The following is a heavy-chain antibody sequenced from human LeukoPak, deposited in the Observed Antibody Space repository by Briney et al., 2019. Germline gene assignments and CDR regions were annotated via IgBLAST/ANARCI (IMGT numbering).Heavy chain of an antibody. CDR3: ARDLSLAVPVQGY. J-gene: IGHJ4*02. V-gene: IGHV1-2*02. D-gene: IGHD6-19*01. CDR1: GGTFTGYY. Sequence: ASVKVSCKASGGTFTGYYMHWVRQAPGQGLEWMGWINPNSGGTNYAQKFQGRVTMTGDTSISTAYMELSRLRSDDTAVYYCARDLSLAVPVQGYWGQGTLVTVSS. CDR2: INPNSGGT.